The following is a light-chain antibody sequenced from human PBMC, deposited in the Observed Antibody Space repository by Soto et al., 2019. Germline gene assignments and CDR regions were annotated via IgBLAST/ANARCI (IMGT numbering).Light chain of an antibody. J-gene: IGKJ1*01. CDR2: WAS. Sequence: DIVMTQSPDSLAVSLGERATINCKSSQSVLYSSNNKNYLAWYQQKPGQPPKLLIYWASTRESGVTDRFSGSRSGTDFTLTISSLQTDDVAVYYCQQCYSSPWTFGQGTKVEIK. CDR3: QQCYSSPWT. V-gene: IGKV4-1*01. CDR1: QSVLYSSNNKNY.